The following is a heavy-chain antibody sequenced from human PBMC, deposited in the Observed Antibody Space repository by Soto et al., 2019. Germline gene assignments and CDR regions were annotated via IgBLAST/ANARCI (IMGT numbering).Heavy chain of an antibody. J-gene: IGHJ4*02. D-gene: IGHD3-22*01. CDR2: IIPIFGTA. CDR1: GGTFSSYA. V-gene: IGHV1-69*01. Sequence: QVQLVQSGAEVKKPGSSVKVSCKASGGTFSSYAISWVRQAPGQGLEWMGGIIPIFGTANYAQKFQGRVTITADAATSSGYMELSILRSEDTAVYYCARAPPYYYDSSGYWLGYWGQGTLVTVSS. CDR3: ARAPPYYYDSSGYWLGY.